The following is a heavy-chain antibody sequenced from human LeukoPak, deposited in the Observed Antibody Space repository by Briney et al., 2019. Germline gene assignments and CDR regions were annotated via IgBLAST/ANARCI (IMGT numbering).Heavy chain of an antibody. CDR2: ISGPGGST. CDR1: GFTFSSYA. Sequence: GGSLKLSCAASGFTFSSYAMSWVRQAPGKGLEWVSGISGPGGSTYYADSAKGRFTISRDNSKNTLYLQMNSLRAEDTAVYYCAKGLTYNYAYQFDYWGQGALVTVSS. V-gene: IGHV3-23*01. J-gene: IGHJ4*02. D-gene: IGHD5-18*01. CDR3: AKGLTYNYAYQFDY.